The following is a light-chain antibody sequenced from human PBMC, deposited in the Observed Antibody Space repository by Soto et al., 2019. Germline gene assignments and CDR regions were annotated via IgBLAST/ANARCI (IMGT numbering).Light chain of an antibody. CDR2: ATS. CDR1: RNVVIY. J-gene: IGKJ5*01. V-gene: IGKV1-39*01. Sequence: EIPLTQSPSSLAASVGDRLTLTRRPSRNVVIYLNWYQHXPGKGPTLLIHATSNLQIGVPSRFSGSGSGTEFTLTISSLEPEDFGTDYCQQSYKMPSFGQGTRLEIK. CDR3: QQSYKMPS.